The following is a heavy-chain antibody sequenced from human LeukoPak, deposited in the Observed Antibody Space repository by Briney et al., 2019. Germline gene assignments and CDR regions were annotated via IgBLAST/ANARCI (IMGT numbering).Heavy chain of an antibody. CDR2: ISGSGGST. Sequence: GGSLRLSCAASGFTFSSYAMSWVRQAPGKGLEWVSAISGSGGSTYYADSVKGRFTIPRDNSKNTLYLQMNSLRAEDTAVYYCGSSGSPRIDYFDYWGQGTLVTVSS. CDR3: GSSGSPRIDYFDY. V-gene: IGHV3-23*01. CDR1: GFTFSSYA. J-gene: IGHJ4*02. D-gene: IGHD1-26*01.